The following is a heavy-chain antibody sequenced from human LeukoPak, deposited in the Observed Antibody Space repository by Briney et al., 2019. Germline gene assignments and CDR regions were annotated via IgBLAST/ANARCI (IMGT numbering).Heavy chain of an antibody. CDR3: ARGGWASSDAFDA. V-gene: IGHV3-23*01. CDR2: ISGPGTST. CDR1: GFTFSNYA. Sequence: QTGGSLRLSCAASGFTFSNYAVSWVRQAPGKGLDWVSVISGPGTSTSYGNSVKGRFTISRDNSKNTVFLQMNSLRAEDTAVYYCARGGWASSDAFDAWGQGTMVTVSS. D-gene: IGHD1-26*01. J-gene: IGHJ3*01.